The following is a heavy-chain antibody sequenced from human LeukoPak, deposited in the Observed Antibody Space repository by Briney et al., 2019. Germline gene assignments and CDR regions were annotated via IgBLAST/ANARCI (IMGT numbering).Heavy chain of an antibody. CDR3: ARDYGAPPPTSYFDI. D-gene: IGHD4-17*01. CDR1: GGSISSYY. Sequence: SETLSLTCTVSGGSISSYYWSWIRQPPGKGLEWIGYIYYSGSTNYNPSLKSRVTISVDTSKNQFSLELSSVTAADTAVYYCARDYGAPPPTSYFDIWGQGTMVTVSS. J-gene: IGHJ3*02. V-gene: IGHV4-59*08. CDR2: IYYSGST.